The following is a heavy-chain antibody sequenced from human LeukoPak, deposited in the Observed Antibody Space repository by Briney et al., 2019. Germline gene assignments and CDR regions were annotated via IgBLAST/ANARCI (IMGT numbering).Heavy chain of an antibody. CDR2: ISGSGGST. CDR3: AKVYTLSSGWYADNWFDP. Sequence: GGSLRLSCAASGFTFSSYAMSWVRQAPGKGLEWVSAISGSGGSTYYADSVKGRFTISRDNSKNTLYLQMNSLRAEDTAVYYCAKVYTLSSGWYADNWFDPWGQGTLVTVSS. J-gene: IGHJ5*02. D-gene: IGHD6-19*01. V-gene: IGHV3-23*01. CDR1: GFTFSSYA.